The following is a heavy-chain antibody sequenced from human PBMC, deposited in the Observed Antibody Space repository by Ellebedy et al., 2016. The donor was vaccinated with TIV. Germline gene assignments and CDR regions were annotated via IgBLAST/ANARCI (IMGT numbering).Heavy chain of an antibody. CDR1: GFTFSSYD. D-gene: IGHD5-12*01. V-gene: IGHV3-30*03. CDR3: ARDAATTPRQWLRLFDH. J-gene: IGHJ4*02. CDR2: ISYDANNK. Sequence: GESLKISCAASGFTFSSYDMHWVRQAPGKGLEWVALISYDANNKYYTDSVKGRFTISRDNSKNTVDLQMNSLRDEDTAVYYCARDAATTPRQWLRLFDHWGQGVLVTVSS.